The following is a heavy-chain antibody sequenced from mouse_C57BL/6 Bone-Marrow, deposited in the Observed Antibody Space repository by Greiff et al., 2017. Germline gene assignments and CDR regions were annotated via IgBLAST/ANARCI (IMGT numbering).Heavy chain of an antibody. J-gene: IGHJ3*01. Sequence: QVQLQQPGAELVKPGASVKLSCKASGYTFTSYWMPWVNQRPGQGLEWIGEIDPSDSYTNYNQKFKGKATLTVDTSSSTAYMQLSSLTSEDSAFYDCARRAYYYGSSSWFAYWGQGTLVTVSA. V-gene: IGHV1-50*01. CDR2: IDPSDSYT. D-gene: IGHD1-1*01. CDR3: ARRAYYYGSSSWFAY. CDR1: GYTFTSYW.